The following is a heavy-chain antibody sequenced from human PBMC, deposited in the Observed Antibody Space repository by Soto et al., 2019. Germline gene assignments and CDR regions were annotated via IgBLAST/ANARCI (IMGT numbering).Heavy chain of an antibody. CDR2: ISGSSGST. J-gene: IGHJ6*02. Sequence: SGGSLTLSCATSRFPFPSYAMSWVGQAPGTGLEWVSAISGSSGSTYYADSMNGRFTISRDNSKNTLYMQMNSLRAEDTAVYYCAKDLIAAAGTDYYYGMDVWGQGT. D-gene: IGHD6-13*01. V-gene: IGHV3-23*01. CDR1: RFPFPSYA. CDR3: AKDLIAAAGTDYYYGMDV.